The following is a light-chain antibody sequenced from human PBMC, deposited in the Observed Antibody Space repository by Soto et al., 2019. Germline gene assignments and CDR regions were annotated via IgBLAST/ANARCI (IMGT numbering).Light chain of an antibody. Sequence: DIQMTQSPSTLSASVGDRVTITCRASQSIGRWLAWYQQKPGKAPKVLTYEVSYLEGGVPSRFSGSGSGTEFTLTISSLQPDDSATYYCQQYNTFSTFGQGTKVDIK. CDR3: QQYNTFST. CDR1: QSIGRW. J-gene: IGKJ1*01. V-gene: IGKV1-5*01. CDR2: EVS.